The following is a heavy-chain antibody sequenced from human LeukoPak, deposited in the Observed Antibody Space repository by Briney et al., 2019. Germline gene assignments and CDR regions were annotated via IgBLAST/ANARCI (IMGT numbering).Heavy chain of an antibody. CDR3: ARVIAAAGTEWFDP. Sequence: SETLSLTCTVSGGSISGYYWSWIRQPPGKGLEWIGYIYYSGSTNYNPSPKGRVTISVDTSKNQFSLKLSSVTAADTAVYYCARVIAAAGTEWFDPWGQGTLVTVSS. V-gene: IGHV4-59*01. J-gene: IGHJ5*02. CDR1: GGSISGYY. D-gene: IGHD6-13*01. CDR2: IYYSGST.